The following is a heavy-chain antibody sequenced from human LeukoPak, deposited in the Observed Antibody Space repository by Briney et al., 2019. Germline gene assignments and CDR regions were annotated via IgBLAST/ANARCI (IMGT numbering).Heavy chain of an antibody. CDR2: MDDSGST. D-gene: IGHD3-3*01. J-gene: IGHJ4*02. CDR3: ATLLYDFWSGYYMPFGY. V-gene: IGHV4-39*01. CDR1: GGSISSSSYY. Sequence: PSESLSLTCTVSGGSISSSSYYWGWTRQPPGKGLEWIGSMDDSGSTYYNPSLKSRVTISVDTSKNQFSLKLSSVTAADTAVYYCATLLYDFWSGYYMPFGYWGQGTLVTVSS.